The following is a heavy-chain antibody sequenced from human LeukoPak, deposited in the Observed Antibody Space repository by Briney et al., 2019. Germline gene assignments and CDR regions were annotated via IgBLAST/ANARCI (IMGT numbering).Heavy chain of an antibody. CDR2: IYYSGST. V-gene: IGHV4-59*01. J-gene: IGHJ4*02. CDR3: ARFLTMVGVVKGYYFDY. D-gene: IGHD3-3*01. CDR1: GGSISSYY. Sequence: SETLSLTCTVSGGSISSYYWSWIRQPPGKGLEWIGYIYYSGSTNYNPSLKSRVTISVDTSKNQFSLKLSSVTAADTAVYYCARFLTMVGVVKGYYFDYWGKGTLVTVSS.